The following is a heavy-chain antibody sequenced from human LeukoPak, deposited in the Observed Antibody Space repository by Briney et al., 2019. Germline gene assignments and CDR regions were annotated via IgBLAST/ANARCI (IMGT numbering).Heavy chain of an antibody. V-gene: IGHV3-74*03. D-gene: IGHD3-10*01. J-gene: IGHJ4*02. CDR1: GFTFSGHW. CDR3: TRSGYYNGYDY. Sequence: GGSVRLSCVASGFTFSGHWMHWVRQVPGKGLVAVARIAPDGSATTYADSVKGRFTISRDNAKNTLYLEMNSLTAEDTALYYCTRSGYYNGYDYWGQGTLVTASS. CDR2: IAPDGSAT.